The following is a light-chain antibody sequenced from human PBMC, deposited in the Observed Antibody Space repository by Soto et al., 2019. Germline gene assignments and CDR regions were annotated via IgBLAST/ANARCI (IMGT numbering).Light chain of an antibody. Sequence: HSALTQPASVSGSPGQSITISCTGTSSDVGSYNYVSWYQLHPGKAPKLMIYEVSNRPSGVSNRFSGSKSGDTASLTISGLQAEDEADYYCSSYTTRTTLYVFGTGTKLTVL. J-gene: IGLJ1*01. CDR1: SSDVGSYNY. CDR2: EVS. V-gene: IGLV2-14*01. CDR3: SSYTTRTTLYV.